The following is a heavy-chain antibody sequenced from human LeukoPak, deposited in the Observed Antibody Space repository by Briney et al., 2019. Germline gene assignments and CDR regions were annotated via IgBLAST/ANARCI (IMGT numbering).Heavy chain of an antibody. J-gene: IGHJ4*02. CDR2: ISSSGSNI. Sequence: PGGSLRLSCAASGFTFSSYEMNWVRQAPGKGLEWVSYISSSGSNIYYADSVKGRFTISRDNARKSLYLQMNSLRAEDTAIYYCAREGWLRLDYWGQGTLVTVSS. CDR1: GFTFSSYE. CDR3: AREGWLRLDY. V-gene: IGHV3-48*03. D-gene: IGHD5-12*01.